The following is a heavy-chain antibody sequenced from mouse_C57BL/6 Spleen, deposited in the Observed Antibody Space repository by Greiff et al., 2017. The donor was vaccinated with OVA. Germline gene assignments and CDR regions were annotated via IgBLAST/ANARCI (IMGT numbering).Heavy chain of an antibody. CDR3: ARESRTAQADYYAMDY. J-gene: IGHJ4*01. Sequence: QVQLQQPGAELVKPGASVKLSCKASGYTFTSYWMQWVKQRPGQGLEWIGEIDPSDSYTNYNQKFKGKATLTVDTSSSTAYMQLSSLTSEDSAVYYCARESRTAQADYYAMDYWGQGTSVTVSS. CDR2: IDPSDSYT. V-gene: IGHV1-50*01. CDR1: GYTFTSYW. D-gene: IGHD3-2*02.